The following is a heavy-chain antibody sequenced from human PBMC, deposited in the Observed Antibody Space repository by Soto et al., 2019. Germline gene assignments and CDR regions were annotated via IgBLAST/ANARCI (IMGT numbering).Heavy chain of an antibody. CDR3: ARDISRTVTTYPAMPDAFDI. CDR2: IIPILGIA. Sequence: QVLLVQSGAEVKKPGSSVKVSCKASGGTFSSYTISWVRQAPGQGLEWMGRIIPILGIANYAQKFQGRVTITADKSTSTAYMELSSLRSEDTAVYYCARDISRTVTTYPAMPDAFDIWGQGTMVTVSS. V-gene: IGHV1-69*08. J-gene: IGHJ3*02. D-gene: IGHD4-17*01. CDR1: GGTFSSYT.